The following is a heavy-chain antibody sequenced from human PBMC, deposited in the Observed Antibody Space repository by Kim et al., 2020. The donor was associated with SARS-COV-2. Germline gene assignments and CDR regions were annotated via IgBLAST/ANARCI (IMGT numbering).Heavy chain of an antibody. V-gene: IGHV1-3*01. D-gene: IGHD5-18*01. J-gene: IGHJ5*02. CDR3: ARDRTVSRGYSWFDP. Sequence: QKFQGIVTITRDTSASTAYMELSSLRSEDTAVYYCARDRTVSRGYSWFDPWGQGTLVTVSS.